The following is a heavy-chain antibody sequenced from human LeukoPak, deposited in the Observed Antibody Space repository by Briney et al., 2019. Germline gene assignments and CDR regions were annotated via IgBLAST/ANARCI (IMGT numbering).Heavy chain of an antibody. D-gene: IGHD3-10*01. CDR2: ISSSNSSI. V-gene: IGHV3-48*01. CDR3: ARDGVGEFDFDY. J-gene: IGHJ4*02. CDR1: GFTFSSYS. Sequence: GGSLRLSCAASGFTFSSYSMNWVRQAPGKGLEWVSYISSSNSSIYYTDSVKGRFTISRDNAENSLYLQMNSLRAEDTAVYYCARDGVGEFDFDYWGQGTLITVSS.